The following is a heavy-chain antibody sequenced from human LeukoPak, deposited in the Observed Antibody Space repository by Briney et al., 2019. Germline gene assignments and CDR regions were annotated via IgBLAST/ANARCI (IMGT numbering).Heavy chain of an antibody. D-gene: IGHD3-10*01. J-gene: IGHJ5*02. CDR2: IYYSGST. V-gene: IGHV4-59*01. Sequence: PSETLSLTCTVSGGSISSYYWSWIRQPPGKGLEWIGYIYYSGSTNYNPSLKSRVTISVDTSKNQFSLKLSSVTAADTAVYYCARVNGWFGELLQTPYNWFDPWGQGTLVTVSS. CDR1: GGSISSYY. CDR3: ARVNGWFGELLQTPYNWFDP.